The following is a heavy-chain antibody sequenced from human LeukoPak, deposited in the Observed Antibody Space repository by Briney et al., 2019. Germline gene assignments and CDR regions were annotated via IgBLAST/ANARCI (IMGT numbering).Heavy chain of an antibody. CDR1: GFTFSSYS. CDR2: ISSSSSYI. V-gene: IGHV3-21*01. J-gene: IGHJ4*02. CDR3: VRELTMVRGSFDY. D-gene: IGHD3-10*01. Sequence: GGSLRLSCAASGFTFSSYSMNWVRQAPGKGLEWVSSISSSSSYIYYADSVKGRFTISRDNAKNSLYLQMNSLRAEDTAVYYCVRELTMVRGSFDYWGQGTLVTVSS.